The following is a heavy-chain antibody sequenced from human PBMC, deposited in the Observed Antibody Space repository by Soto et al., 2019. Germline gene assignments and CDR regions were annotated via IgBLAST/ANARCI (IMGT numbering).Heavy chain of an antibody. CDR3: ARDLSITGTTIGYYYYGMDV. CDR2: INPNSGGT. J-gene: IGHJ6*02. V-gene: IGHV1-2*04. Sequence: QVQLVQSGAEVKKPGASVKVSCKASGYTFTGYYMHWVRQAPGQGLEWMGWINPNSGGTNYAQKFQGWVTMTRDTSISTAYMELSRLRSDDTAVYYCARDLSITGTTIGYYYYGMDVWGQGTTVTVSS. CDR1: GYTFTGYY. D-gene: IGHD1-7*01.